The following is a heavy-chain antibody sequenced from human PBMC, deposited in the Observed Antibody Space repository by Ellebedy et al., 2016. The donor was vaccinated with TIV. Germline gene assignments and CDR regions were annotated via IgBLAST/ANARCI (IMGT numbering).Heavy chain of an antibody. CDR2: ISSSSSYT. V-gene: IGHV3-11*05. CDR1: GFTFSDYY. CDR3: ARVHPWIQPQDWYFDL. D-gene: IGHD5-18*01. Sequence: GGSLRLXXAASGFTFSDYYMSWIRQAPGKGLEWVSYISSSSSYTNYADSVKGRFTISRDNAKNSLYLQMNSLRAEDTAVYYCARVHPWIQPQDWYFDLWGRGTLVTVSS. J-gene: IGHJ2*01.